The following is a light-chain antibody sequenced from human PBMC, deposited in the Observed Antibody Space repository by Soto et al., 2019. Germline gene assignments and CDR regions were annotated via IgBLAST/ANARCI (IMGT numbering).Light chain of an antibody. Sequence: EIVLTQSPSTLSLSPGERATLSCRASQSVNSYLAWYQHKPGQAPRLLIHDASNRATGIPARFSGSGSGTDFTLTISSLEPEDSAVYHCQQRTNWPSFTFGQGTRLEIK. V-gene: IGKV3-11*01. J-gene: IGKJ5*01. CDR2: DAS. CDR1: QSVNSY. CDR3: QQRTNWPSFT.